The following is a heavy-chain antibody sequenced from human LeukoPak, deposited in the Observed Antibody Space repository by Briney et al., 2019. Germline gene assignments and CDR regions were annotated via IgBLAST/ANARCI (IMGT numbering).Heavy chain of an antibody. Sequence: SETLSLTCTVSGGSATSSDYYWGWIRQPPGMGLEWIGTIYYSGITYYNPSLNGRLTISVDTYNNRLSLRLSSVTAADMAVYYCARHPSSTTAFDIWGQGTLVTVSS. CDR1: GGSATSSDYY. CDR2: IYYSGIT. V-gene: IGHV4-39*01. J-gene: IGHJ3*02. D-gene: IGHD1-14*01. CDR3: ARHPSSTTAFDI.